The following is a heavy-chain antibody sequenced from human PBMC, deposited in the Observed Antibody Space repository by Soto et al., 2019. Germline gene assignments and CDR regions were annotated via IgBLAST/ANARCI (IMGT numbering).Heavy chain of an antibody. J-gene: IGHJ6*02. D-gene: IGHD6-19*01. V-gene: IGHV3-48*03. CDR3: ARDQYQWLCGMDV. Sequence: GGSLRLSSAASGFTFSSYEMNWVRQAPGKGLEWVSYISSSGSTIYYADSVKGRFTISRDNAKNSLYLQMNSLRAEDTAVYYCARDQYQWLCGMDVWGQGTTVTVSS. CDR2: ISSSGSTI. CDR1: GFTFSSYE.